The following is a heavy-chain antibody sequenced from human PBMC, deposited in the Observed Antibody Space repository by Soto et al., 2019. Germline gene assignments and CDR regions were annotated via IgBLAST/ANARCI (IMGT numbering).Heavy chain of an antibody. V-gene: IGHV1-69*13. Sequence: ASVKVSCKASGGTFSSYAISWVRQAPGQGLEWMGGIIPIFGTANYAQKFQGRVTITADESTSTAYMELSSLRSEDTAVYYCARGGYGSGSNDYWGQGTLVTVSS. CDR1: GGTFSSYA. CDR3: ARGGYGSGSNDY. D-gene: IGHD3-10*01. CDR2: IIPIFGTA. J-gene: IGHJ4*02.